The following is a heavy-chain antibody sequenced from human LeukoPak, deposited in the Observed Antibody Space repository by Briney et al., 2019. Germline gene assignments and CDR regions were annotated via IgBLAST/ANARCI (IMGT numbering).Heavy chain of an antibody. V-gene: IGHV3-53*01. CDR2: IYSGGST. Sequence: GGSLRLSCAASGFTISSNYMSWVRQAPGKGLEWVSVIYSGGSTYYADSVKGRFTISRDNSKNTLYLQMNSLRAEDTAVYYCARQDRYRYYYDSSGHISHWGQGTLVTVSS. J-gene: IGHJ1*01. CDR1: GFTISSNY. D-gene: IGHD3-22*01. CDR3: ARQDRYRYYYDSSGHISH.